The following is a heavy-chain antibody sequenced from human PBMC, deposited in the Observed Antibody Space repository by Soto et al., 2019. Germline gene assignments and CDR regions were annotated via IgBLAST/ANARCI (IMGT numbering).Heavy chain of an antibody. D-gene: IGHD3-10*01. V-gene: IGHV1-18*01. Sequence: ASVKVSCKASGYTFTSYGISWVRQAPRQGLEWMGWISAYNGNTNYAQKLQGRVTMTTDTSTSTAYMELRSLRSDDTAVYYCARAPYGSGSYYPDYWGQGTLVTSPQ. CDR3: ARAPYGSGSYYPDY. CDR2: ISAYNGNT. CDR1: GYTFTSYG. J-gene: IGHJ4*02.